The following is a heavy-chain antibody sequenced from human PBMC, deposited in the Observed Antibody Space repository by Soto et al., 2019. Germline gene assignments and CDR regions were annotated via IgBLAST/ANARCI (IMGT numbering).Heavy chain of an antibody. CDR2: ISAYNGNT. J-gene: IGHJ4*02. CDR1: GYTFTSYG. V-gene: IGHV1-18*01. D-gene: IGHD6-13*01. CDR3: ARESSSSCHDY. Sequence: ASVKVSCKASGYTFTSYGISWVRQAPGQGLEWMGWISAYNGNTNYAQKLQGRVTMTTDTSTSTAYKELRSLRSDDKAVYYCARESSSSCHDYWGQETLVTVSS.